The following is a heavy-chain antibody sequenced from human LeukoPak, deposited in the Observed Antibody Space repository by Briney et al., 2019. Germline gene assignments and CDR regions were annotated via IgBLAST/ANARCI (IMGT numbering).Heavy chain of an antibody. V-gene: IGHV1-46*01. CDR2: INPSGGST. D-gene: IGHD6-19*01. J-gene: IGHJ4*02. CDR3: ARDLTPMPYSSPSNYFDY. Sequence: ASVKVSCKASGYTFTSYYMHWVRQAPGQGLEWMGIINPSGGSTSYAQKFQGRVTMTRDTSTSTVYMELSSLRSEDTAAYYCARDLTPMPYSSPSNYFDYWGQGTLVTVSS. CDR1: GYTFTSYY.